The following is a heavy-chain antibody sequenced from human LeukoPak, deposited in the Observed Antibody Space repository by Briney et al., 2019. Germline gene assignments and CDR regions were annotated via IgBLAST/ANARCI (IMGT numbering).Heavy chain of an antibody. CDR2: ISSSGSTI. Sequence: GGSLRLSCAASGFTFSRYEMNWVRQAPGKGLEWVSYISSSGSTIYYADSVKGRFTISRDNAKNSLYLQMNSLRAEDTAVYYCARVGYDSSGYYSAFDIWGQGTMVTVSS. V-gene: IGHV3-48*03. CDR3: ARVGYDSSGYYSAFDI. J-gene: IGHJ3*02. D-gene: IGHD3-22*01. CDR1: GFTFSRYE.